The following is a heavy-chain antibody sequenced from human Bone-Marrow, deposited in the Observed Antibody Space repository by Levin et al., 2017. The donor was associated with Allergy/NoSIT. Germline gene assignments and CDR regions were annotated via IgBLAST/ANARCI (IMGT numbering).Heavy chain of an antibody. D-gene: IGHD6-13*01. J-gene: IGHJ4*02. V-gene: IGHV6-1*01. Sequence: KTSETLSLTCTISGDSVSSNSAAWNWIRQSPSRGLEWLGRTRYRSKWSNDYDISVKSRISINPDTSKNQFSLQLNSVTPEDTAVYYCARAAAGAFDYWGLGILVTVSS. CDR3: ARAAAGAFDY. CDR1: GDSVSSNSAA. CDR2: TRYRSKWSN.